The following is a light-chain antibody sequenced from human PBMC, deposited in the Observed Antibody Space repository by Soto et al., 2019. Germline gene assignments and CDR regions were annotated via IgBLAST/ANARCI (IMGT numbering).Light chain of an antibody. CDR1: QSISSS. CDR3: QQYNSYSRT. J-gene: IGKJ1*01. CDR2: MAS. Sequence: DIQMTQSPSTLSASVVDRVTITFRASQSISSSLAWYQQKPGKAPKLLIYMASSLESGVPSRFSGSGSGTEFTLTITSLQPDDFATYYCQQYNSYSRTFGQGTKVDIK. V-gene: IGKV1-5*03.